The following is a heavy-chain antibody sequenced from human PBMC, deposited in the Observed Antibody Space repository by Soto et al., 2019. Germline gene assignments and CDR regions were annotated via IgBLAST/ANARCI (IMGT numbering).Heavy chain of an antibody. CDR2: INHSGST. Sequence: PSETLSLTCAVYGGSFSGYYWSWIRQPPGKGLEWIGEINHSGSTNYNPSLKSRVTISVDTSKNQFSLKLSSVTAADTAVYYCARGGVNGSGSPHRYFDYWGQGTLVTVSS. CDR3: ARGGVNGSGSPHRYFDY. CDR1: GGSFSGYY. J-gene: IGHJ4*02. V-gene: IGHV4-34*01. D-gene: IGHD3-10*01.